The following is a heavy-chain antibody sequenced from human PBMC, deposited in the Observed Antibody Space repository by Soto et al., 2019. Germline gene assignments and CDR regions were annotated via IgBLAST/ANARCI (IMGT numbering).Heavy chain of an antibody. CDR2: IYPGDSDT. Sequence: ESLKISDKGSGCKFATYWIAWVRQMPGEGLEWMGIIYPGDSDTIYSPSFQGQVTISADKSISTAYLQWSSLKASDTAMYYCARPPSGTTTFFDSWGQGTLVTVS. CDR3: ARPPSGTTTFFDS. J-gene: IGHJ4*02. CDR1: GCKFATYW. D-gene: IGHD1-7*01. V-gene: IGHV5-51*01.